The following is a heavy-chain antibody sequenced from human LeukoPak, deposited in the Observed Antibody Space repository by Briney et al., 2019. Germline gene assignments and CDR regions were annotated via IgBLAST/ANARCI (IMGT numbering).Heavy chain of an antibody. CDR1: GFTFSNYA. Sequence: GGSLRLACAASGFTFSNYAMSWVRQAPGKGLEWVSAISGSGGSTYYADSVKGRFTISRDNSKNTLYLQMNSLRAEDTAVYYCAKLGYSSGYSLFWVSDDPRFDPWGQGTLVTVSS. D-gene: IGHD3-22*01. CDR2: ISGSGGST. V-gene: IGHV3-23*01. J-gene: IGHJ5*02. CDR3: AKLGYSSGYSLFWVSDDPRFDP.